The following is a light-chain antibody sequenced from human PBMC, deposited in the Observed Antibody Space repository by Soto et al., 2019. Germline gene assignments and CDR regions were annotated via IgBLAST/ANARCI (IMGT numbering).Light chain of an antibody. V-gene: IGKV1-16*02. CDR3: QQYHTSPLT. CDR1: QGISNH. Sequence: DIQMTQSPSSLSASVGDRVTITCRASQGISNHLAWFQQKPGKAPKSLIYAASNLHSGVPSKFSGSGSGTDFTLTISSLQPEELATYYCQQYHTSPLTFAGGTKVEIK. J-gene: IGKJ4*01. CDR2: AAS.